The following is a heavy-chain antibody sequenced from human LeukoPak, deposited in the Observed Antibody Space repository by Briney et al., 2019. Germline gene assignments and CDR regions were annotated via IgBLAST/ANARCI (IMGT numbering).Heavy chain of an antibody. J-gene: IGHJ4*02. D-gene: IGHD3-10*01. CDR1: GFTFSSYG. CDR2: IWYDGSNK. Sequence: GRSLRLSCAASGFTFSSYGMHWVRQAPGKGLEWVAVIWYDGSNKYYADSVKGRFTISRDNSKNTLYLQMNGLRAEDTAVYYCARGPSITMVRGVFDYWGQGTLVTVSS. CDR3: ARGPSITMVRGVFDY. V-gene: IGHV3-33*01.